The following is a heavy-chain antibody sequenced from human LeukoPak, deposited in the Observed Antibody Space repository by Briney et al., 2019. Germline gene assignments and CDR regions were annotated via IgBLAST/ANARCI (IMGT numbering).Heavy chain of an antibody. D-gene: IGHD3-10*01. CDR2: INSDGSST. J-gene: IGHJ4*02. CDR3: AREVAYYGSGRSIDY. V-gene: IGHV3-74*01. Sequence: GGSLRLSCAASGFTFSSYGMSWVRQAPGKGLVWVSRINSDGSSTSSADSVKGRFTIPRDNAKNTLYLQMNSLRAEDTAVYYCAREVAYYGSGRSIDYWGQGTLVTVSS. CDR1: GFTFSSYG.